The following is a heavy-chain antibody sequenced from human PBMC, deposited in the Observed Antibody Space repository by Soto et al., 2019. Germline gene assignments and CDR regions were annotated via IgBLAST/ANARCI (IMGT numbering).Heavy chain of an antibody. CDR1: GFTFSSYA. J-gene: IGHJ5*02. Sequence: QVQLVESGGGVVQPGRSLRLSCAASGFTFSSYAMHWVRQAPGKGLEWVAVISYDGSNKYYADSVKGRFTISRDNSKNTLHLQLNSLRAEDTAVYYCARGAAQAYYYDSSGYSNWFDPWGQGILATVSS. V-gene: IGHV3-30-3*01. CDR2: ISYDGSNK. D-gene: IGHD3-22*01. CDR3: ARGAAQAYYYDSSGYSNWFDP.